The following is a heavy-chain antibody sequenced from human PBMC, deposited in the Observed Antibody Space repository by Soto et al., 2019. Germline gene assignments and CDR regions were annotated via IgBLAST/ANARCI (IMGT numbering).Heavy chain of an antibody. V-gene: IGHV3-33*08. CDR3: ARADCTGAYCYSWPFNYGVDV. Sequence: GGFLRLSCTTSGFTFNTYGMHWVRQAPGKGLEWVAIIWYDGSNKYYADSVRGRFTISRDNSRNTLYLQMNSLRAEDTALYYCARADCTGAYCYSWPFNYGVDVWGQGTTVTVSS. J-gene: IGHJ6*02. D-gene: IGHD2-15*01. CDR1: GFTFNTYG. CDR2: IWYDGSNK.